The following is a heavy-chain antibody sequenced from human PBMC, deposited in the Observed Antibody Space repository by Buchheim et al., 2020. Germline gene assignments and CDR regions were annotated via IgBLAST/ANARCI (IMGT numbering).Heavy chain of an antibody. D-gene: IGHD6-19*01. CDR2: ISFDGSNK. CDR3: AKDKFPRVAGTLDS. J-gene: IGHJ4*02. Sequence: QVQLVESGGGVVQPGRSLRLSCAASGFTFSNYGIHWVRQAPGKGLEWVAHISFDGSNKYYADSVKGRFTISRDNSKKTLFLQMNSLRAEDTAVYYCAKDKFPRVAGTLDSWGQGTL. CDR1: GFTFSNYG. V-gene: IGHV3-30*18.